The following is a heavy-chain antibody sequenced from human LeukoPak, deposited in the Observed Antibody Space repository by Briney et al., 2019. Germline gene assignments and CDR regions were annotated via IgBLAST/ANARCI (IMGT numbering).Heavy chain of an antibody. D-gene: IGHD2-21*01. V-gene: IGHV4-61*02. CDR1: GGSISSGSYY. CDR3: ARDAGYS. Sequence: SETLSLTCTVSGGSISSGSYYWSWIRQPAGKGLEWIGRIYTSGSTNYNPSLKSRVTISVDKSKNQFSLKLSSVTAADTAVYYCARDAGYSWGQGTLVTVSS. J-gene: IGHJ5*02. CDR2: IYTSGST.